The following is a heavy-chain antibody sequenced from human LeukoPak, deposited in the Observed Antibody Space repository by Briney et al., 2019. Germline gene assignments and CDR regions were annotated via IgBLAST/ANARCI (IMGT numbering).Heavy chain of an antibody. J-gene: IGHJ4*02. V-gene: IGHV4-38-2*02. Sequence: PSETLSLTCTVSGYSIRSGFYWGWIRQPPGKGLEWIGEINHSGSTNYNPSLKSRVTISVDTSKNQFSLKLSSVTAADTAVYYCARHGSGSRASDYWGQGTLVTVSS. CDR3: ARHGSGSRASDY. CDR1: GYSIRSGFY. CDR2: INHSGST. D-gene: IGHD3-10*01.